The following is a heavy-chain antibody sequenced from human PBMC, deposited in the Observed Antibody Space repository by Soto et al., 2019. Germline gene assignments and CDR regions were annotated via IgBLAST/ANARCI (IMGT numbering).Heavy chain of an antibody. V-gene: IGHV3-30*18. CDR2: ISFDGSNR. Sequence: QVQLVESGGGVVQPGKSLRLSCAASGFTFSRYGMHWVRQAPGKGLEWVAVISFDGSNRYYADSVKGRFTISRDNSNNTLHLQMNRLRAEDTALYYCAKDAQDAWVATIRGDAFDMWGRGTMVTVSS. CDR1: GFTFSRYG. J-gene: IGHJ3*02. D-gene: IGHD5-12*01. CDR3: AKDAQDAWVATIRGDAFDM.